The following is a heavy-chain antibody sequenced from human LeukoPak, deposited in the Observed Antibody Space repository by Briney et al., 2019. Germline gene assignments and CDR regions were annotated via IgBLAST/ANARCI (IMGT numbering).Heavy chain of an antibody. V-gene: IGHV3-9*01. J-gene: IGHJ4*02. Sequence: PGGSLRLSCAASGFKFDDYAMHWVRQAPGKGLEWVSGISRNSNNIVYADSVKGRFTISRDSAKSSLYLQMNSLRAEDTAFYYCAKDSASSVAGLLLNYWGQGTLVIVSS. CDR1: GFKFDDYA. CDR3: AKDSASSVAGLLLNY. CDR2: ISRNSNNI. D-gene: IGHD6-19*01.